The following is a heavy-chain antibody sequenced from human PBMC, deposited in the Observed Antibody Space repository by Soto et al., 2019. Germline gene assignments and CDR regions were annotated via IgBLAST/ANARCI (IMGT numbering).Heavy chain of an antibody. CDR3: VRLMSTDTTGYFDY. Sequence: QITLKHSGPTLVKPTQPLTLTCTVSGFSLTTPGLGVGWIRQPPGKALEGHTLVYWHDDKRYSSYLRDRLTIARDTSNNQVVLSMTNMDPKDSATYYCVRLMSTDTTGYFDYWGQGILVTVSS. V-gene: IGHV2-5*01. CDR1: GFSLTTPGLG. D-gene: IGHD1-1*01. J-gene: IGHJ4*02. CDR2: VYWHDDK.